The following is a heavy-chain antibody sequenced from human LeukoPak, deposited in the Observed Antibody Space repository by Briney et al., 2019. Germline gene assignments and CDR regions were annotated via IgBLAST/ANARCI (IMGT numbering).Heavy chain of an antibody. CDR1: GFTFSSYA. Sequence: GGSLRLSCAASGFTFSSYAMSWVCQAPGKGLEWVSAISGSGGSTYYADSVKGRFTISRDNSKNTLYLQMNSLRAEDTAVFYCAKDRDDYVWGSYLGAFDIWGQGTMVTVSS. J-gene: IGHJ3*02. V-gene: IGHV3-23*01. CDR2: ISGSGGST. D-gene: IGHD3-16*01. CDR3: AKDRDDYVWGSYLGAFDI.